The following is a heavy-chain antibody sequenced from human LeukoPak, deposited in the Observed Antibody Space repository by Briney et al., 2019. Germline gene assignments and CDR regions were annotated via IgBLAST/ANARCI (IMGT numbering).Heavy chain of an antibody. CDR2: IYYSGST. CDR3: ARNYYDSSGYATYFDY. Sequence: PSETLSLTCTVSGGSISSGGYYWSWIRQHPGKGLEWIGYIYYSGSTYYNSSLKSRVTISVDKSKNQFSLKLSSVTAADTAVYYCARNYYDSSGYATYFDYWGQGTLVTVSS. J-gene: IGHJ4*02. V-gene: IGHV4-31*03. CDR1: GGSISSGGYY. D-gene: IGHD3-22*01.